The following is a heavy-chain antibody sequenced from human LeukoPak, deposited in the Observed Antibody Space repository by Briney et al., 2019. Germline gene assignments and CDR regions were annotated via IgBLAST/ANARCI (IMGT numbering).Heavy chain of an antibody. CDR3: ARDGYYDFWSGYYVPFDY. Sequence: PGGSLRLSCAASGFTFSSYWMSWVRQAPGKGLEWVANIKQDGSEKYYVDSVKGRFTTSRDNAKNSLYLQMNSLRAEDTAVYYCARDGYYDFWSGYYVPFDYWGQGTLVTVSS. D-gene: IGHD3-3*01. CDR1: GFTFSSYW. V-gene: IGHV3-7*01. CDR2: IKQDGSEK. J-gene: IGHJ4*02.